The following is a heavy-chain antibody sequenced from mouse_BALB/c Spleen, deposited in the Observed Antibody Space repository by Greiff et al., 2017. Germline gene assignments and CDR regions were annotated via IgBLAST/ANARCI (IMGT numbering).Heavy chain of an antibody. CDR1: GFSLTSYG. Sequence: QVQLKESGPGLVAPSQSLSITCTVSGFSLTSYGVHWVRQPPGKGLEWLGVIWAGGSTNYNSALMSRLSISKDNSKSQVFLKMNSLQTDDTAMYYCARDIYYDYDDGGGYAMDYWGQGTSVTVSS. V-gene: IGHV2-9*02. J-gene: IGHJ4*01. D-gene: IGHD2-4*01. CDR3: ARDIYYDYDDGGGYAMDY. CDR2: IWAGGST.